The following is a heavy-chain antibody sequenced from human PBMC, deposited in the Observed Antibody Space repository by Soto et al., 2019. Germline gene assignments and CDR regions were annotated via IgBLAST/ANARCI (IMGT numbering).Heavy chain of an antibody. Sequence: EVQLLESGGGLVHPGGSLRISCAASGFTFSSYAMSWVRQAPGKGLEWVSTISGSGGNTFDADSVKGRFTISRDNSENTLHLPMDSLRAEDTAVYYCARVSTVWVHYYMGVWGKGTTVTVSS. CDR2: ISGSGGNT. D-gene: IGHD2-21*02. CDR3: ARVSTVWVHYYMGV. V-gene: IGHV3-23*01. CDR1: GFTFSSYA. J-gene: IGHJ6*03.